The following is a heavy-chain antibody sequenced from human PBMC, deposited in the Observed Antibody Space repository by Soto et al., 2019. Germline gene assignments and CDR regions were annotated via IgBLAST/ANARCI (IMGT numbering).Heavy chain of an antibody. D-gene: IGHD3-22*01. CDR3: ARGGSYYYDSSGSYVGYYYGMDV. CDR1: GGSISSGGYS. V-gene: IGHV4-30-2*01. Sequence: PSETLSLTCAVSGGSISSGGYSWSWIRQPPGKGLEWIGYIYHSGSTYYNPSLKSRVTISVDRSKNQFSLKLSSVTAADTAVYYCARGGSYYYDSSGSYVGYYYGMDVWGQGTRVTVSS. J-gene: IGHJ6*02. CDR2: IYHSGST.